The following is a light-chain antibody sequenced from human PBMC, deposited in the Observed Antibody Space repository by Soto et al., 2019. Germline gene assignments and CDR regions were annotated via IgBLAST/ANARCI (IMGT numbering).Light chain of an antibody. CDR2: DVS. Sequence: QSALTQPRSVSGSPGQSVTIACTGTSSDVCGYNYVSWYQQHPGKAPKLMIYDVSKRPSGVPDRFSGSKSGNAASLTISGLQAEDEADYYCCSYAGSYTGVFGTGTKVTVL. J-gene: IGLJ1*01. CDR3: CSYAGSYTGV. V-gene: IGLV2-11*01. CDR1: SSDVCGYNY.